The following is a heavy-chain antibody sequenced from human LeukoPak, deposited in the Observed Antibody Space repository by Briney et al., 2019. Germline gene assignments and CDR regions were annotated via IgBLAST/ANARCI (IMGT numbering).Heavy chain of an antibody. CDR2: ISYDGSNK. J-gene: IGHJ4*02. CDR1: GFSFSSYG. CDR3: AKDFSYYYDSSVFDY. V-gene: IGHV3-30*18. D-gene: IGHD3-22*01. Sequence: QSGGSLRLSCAASGFSFSSYGMHWVRQAPGKGLEWVAVISYDGSNKYYADSVKGRFTISRDNSKNTLYLQMNSLRAEDTAVYYCAKDFSYYYDSSVFDYWGQGTLGTVSP.